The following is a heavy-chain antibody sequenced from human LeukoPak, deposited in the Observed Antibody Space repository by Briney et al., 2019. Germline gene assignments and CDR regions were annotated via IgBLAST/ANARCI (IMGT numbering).Heavy chain of an antibody. J-gene: IGHJ4*02. CDR2: INPSGGNT. CDR1: GYSFTNNY. D-gene: IGHD3-9*01. CDR3: ARDQGLTGYFDY. V-gene: IGHV1-46*01. Sequence: ASVKVSCKTSGYSFTNNYMHWVRQAPGQGREGMGIINPSGGNTNYAQKFQGRVTLTRDTSTSTVYMELSSLRSEDTAVYYCARDQGLTGYFDYWGQGTLVTVSS.